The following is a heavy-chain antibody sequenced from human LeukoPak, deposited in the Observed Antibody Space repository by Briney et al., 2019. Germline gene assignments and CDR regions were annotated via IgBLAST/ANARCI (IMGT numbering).Heavy chain of an antibody. CDR3: ARVAGGKYCSITSCYMRGWFDP. J-gene: IGHJ5*02. CDR1: GYSISSGYY. CDR2: IYHSGST. Sequence: SETLSLTCTVSGYSISSGYYWGWIRQPPGKGLEWIGSIYHSGSTYYNPSLKSRVTISVDTSKNQFSLKLSSVTAADTAVYYCARVAGGKYCSITSCYMRGWFDPWGQGTLVTVSS. V-gene: IGHV4-38-2*02. D-gene: IGHD2-2*02.